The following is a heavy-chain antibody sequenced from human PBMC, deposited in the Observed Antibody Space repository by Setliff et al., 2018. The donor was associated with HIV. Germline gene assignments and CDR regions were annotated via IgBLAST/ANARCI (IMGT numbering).Heavy chain of an antibody. CDR1: GYTFTSYY. Sequence: ASVKVSCKASGYTFTSYYMHWVRQAPGQGLEWMGIINPSDGSTSYAQKFQGRVTMTRDTSTSTVYMELGSLRSEDTALYYCARVFYSRGSGYYKGLDYWGQGTLVTVSS. CDR2: INPSDGST. D-gene: IGHD3-3*01. V-gene: IGHV1-46*01. CDR3: ARVFYSRGSGYYKGLDY. J-gene: IGHJ4*02.